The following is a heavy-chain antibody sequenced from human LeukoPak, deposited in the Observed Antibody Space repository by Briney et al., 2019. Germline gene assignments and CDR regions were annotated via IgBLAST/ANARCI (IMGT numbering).Heavy chain of an antibody. Sequence: PSQSLSLTCTLSGGSISRYYWRWIRQPPGKWLEWIAYISDIVSINCNPSLKSRVTISLDTSKNQFSLKLSSVTAADTAVYYCAGHHPRNTVDFWGQGTLVTVSS. J-gene: IGHJ4*02. CDR1: GGSISRYY. CDR3: AGHHPRNTVDF. V-gene: IGHV4-59*08. D-gene: IGHD2/OR15-2a*01. CDR2: ISDIVSI.